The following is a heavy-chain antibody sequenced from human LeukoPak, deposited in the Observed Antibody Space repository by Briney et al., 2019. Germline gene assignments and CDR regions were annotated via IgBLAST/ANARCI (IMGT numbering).Heavy chain of an antibody. J-gene: IGHJ4*02. V-gene: IGHV3-30*18. Sequence: PGRSLRLSCAASGFTFSSYGIHWVRQAPGKGLEWVAVISYDGSHEYYADSVKGRFTISGDNSKNTLYLQMNDLRAEDTAVYYCAKGVAFDYWGQGTLVTVSS. CDR2: ISYDGSHE. CDR3: AKGVAFDY. D-gene: IGHD5-12*01. CDR1: GFTFSSYG.